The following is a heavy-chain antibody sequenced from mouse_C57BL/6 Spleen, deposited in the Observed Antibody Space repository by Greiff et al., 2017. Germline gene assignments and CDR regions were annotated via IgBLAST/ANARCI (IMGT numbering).Heavy chain of an antibody. CDR2: IYPGDGDT. V-gene: IGHV1-82*01. Sequence: VQLVESGPELVKPGASVKISCKASGYAFSSSWMNWVKQRPGKGLEWIGRIYPGDGDTNYNGKFKGKATLTADKSSSTAYMQLSSLTSEDSAVYFCARQGYYGIWYFDVWGTGTTVTVSS. CDR1: GYAFSSSW. D-gene: IGHD1-1*01. J-gene: IGHJ1*03. CDR3: ARQGYYGIWYFDV.